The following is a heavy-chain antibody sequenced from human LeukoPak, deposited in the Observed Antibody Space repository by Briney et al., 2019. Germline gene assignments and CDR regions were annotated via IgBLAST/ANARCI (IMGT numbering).Heavy chain of an antibody. J-gene: IGHJ6*02. CDR3: ARSGDYYDSSGYYYYYYGMDV. CDR2: ISSSGSTI. V-gene: IGHV3-11*01. D-gene: IGHD3-22*01. CDR1: GFTFGDYY. Sequence: PGGSLRLSCAASGFTFGDYYMSWIRQAPGKGLEWVSYISSSGSTIYYADSVKGRFTISRDNAKNSLYLQMNSLRAEDTAVYYCARSGDYYDSSGYYYYYYGMDVWGQGTTVTVSS.